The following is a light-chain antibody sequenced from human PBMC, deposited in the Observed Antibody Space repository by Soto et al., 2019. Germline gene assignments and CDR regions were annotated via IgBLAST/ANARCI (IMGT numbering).Light chain of an antibody. CDR3: QQRYDSWT. V-gene: IGKV3-11*01. Sequence: IVLAQSPATLSLSTGERATLSCRASQSVSTYLAWYQQKPGRAPRLLIYDASNRATGIPARFSGSGSGTDFTLTISSLEPEDSALYYCQQRYDSWTFGQGTKGDI. J-gene: IGKJ1*01. CDR1: QSVSTY. CDR2: DAS.